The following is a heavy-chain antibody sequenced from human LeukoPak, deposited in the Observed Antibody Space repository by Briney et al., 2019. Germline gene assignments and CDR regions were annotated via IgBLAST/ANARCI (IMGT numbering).Heavy chain of an antibody. CDR2: INPSGGGT. CDR3: ARVLVGGYGGVGDY. D-gene: IGHD5-12*01. J-gene: IGHJ4*02. V-gene: IGHV1-46*02. CDR1: GYTFNTHY. Sequence: ASVKVSCKASGYTFNTHYIHWVLQAPGQGLEWMGIINPSGGGTSYAQKFQDRVTMTRDTSTSTVYMDLSSLRSEDTAVYYCARVLVGGYGGVGDYWGQGTLVTVSS.